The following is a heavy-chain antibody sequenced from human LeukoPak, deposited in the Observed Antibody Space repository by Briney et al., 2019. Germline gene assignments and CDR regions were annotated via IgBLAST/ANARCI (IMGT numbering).Heavy chain of an antibody. D-gene: IGHD3-10*01. CDR3: AICHGSVGSFDY. V-gene: IGHV1-2*02. CDR2: INPNSGGT. Sequence: ASVKVSWKASGYTFTGYYMYWVRQSPGQGLEWMGWINPNSGGTNYAQKFQGRVTMTRGTSISTAYTELSRLRSDDTAVYYCAICHGSVGSFDYWGQGTLVTVSS. J-gene: IGHJ4*02. CDR1: GYTFTGYY.